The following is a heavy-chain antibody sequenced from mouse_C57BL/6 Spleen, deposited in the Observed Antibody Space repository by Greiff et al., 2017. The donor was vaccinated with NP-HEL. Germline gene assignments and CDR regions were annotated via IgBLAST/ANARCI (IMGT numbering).Heavy chain of an antibody. D-gene: IGHD1-1*01. V-gene: IGHV1-72*01. Sequence: QVQLQQPGAELVKPGASVKLSCKASGYTFTSYWMHWVKQRPGRGLEWIGRIDPNSGGTKYNEKFKSKATLTVDKPSSTANMQLSSLTSEDSAVYYCARCHYYGSSYGVWYFDVWGTGTTVTVSS. CDR2: IDPNSGGT. CDR3: ARCHYYGSSYGVWYFDV. J-gene: IGHJ1*03. CDR1: GYTFTSYW.